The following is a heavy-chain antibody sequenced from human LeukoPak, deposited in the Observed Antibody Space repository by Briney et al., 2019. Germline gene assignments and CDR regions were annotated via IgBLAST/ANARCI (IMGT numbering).Heavy chain of an antibody. CDR1: GFTVSNNY. J-gene: IGHJ4*02. CDR2: LYSGGST. Sequence: GGSLRLSCAASGFTVSNNYMSWVRQAPGKGLEWVSVLYSGGSTYYADSVKGRFTISRDNSKKTLYLQMNSLRPEDTAVYYCVRSGGLQKFDCWGQGTLVAVSS. D-gene: IGHD6-25*01. CDR3: VRSGGLQKFDC. V-gene: IGHV3-53*05.